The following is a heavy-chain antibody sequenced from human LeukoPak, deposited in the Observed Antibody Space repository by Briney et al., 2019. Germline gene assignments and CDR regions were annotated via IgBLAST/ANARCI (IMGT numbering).Heavy chain of an antibody. Sequence: GGSLSLSCAVSGLRYGSNDIHWIRQAPAQGLELVASLGEGGNKEATADAVKGRFTISRDNSKDKVYLDMESLRPEETALYYCVKGSLCGLVVDTGNFDSWGQGALVIVSS. D-gene: IGHD3/OR15-3a*01. CDR2: LGEGGNKE. J-gene: IGHJ4*02. CDR1: GLRYGSND. CDR3: VKGSLCGLVVDTGNFDS. V-gene: IGHV3-30*02.